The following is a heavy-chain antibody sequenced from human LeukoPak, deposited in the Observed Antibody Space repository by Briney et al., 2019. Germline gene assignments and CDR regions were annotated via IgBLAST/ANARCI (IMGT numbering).Heavy chain of an antibody. CDR1: GGSISSYY. Sequence: SETLSLTCTVSGGSISSYYWSWIRQPPGKGLEWIGYIYYGGSTNYNPSLKSRVTISVDTSKNQFSLKLSSVTAADTAVYYCARHYGDYDLYYFDYWGQGTLVTVSS. D-gene: IGHD4-17*01. J-gene: IGHJ4*02. CDR2: IYYGGST. CDR3: ARHYGDYDLYYFDY. V-gene: IGHV4-59*08.